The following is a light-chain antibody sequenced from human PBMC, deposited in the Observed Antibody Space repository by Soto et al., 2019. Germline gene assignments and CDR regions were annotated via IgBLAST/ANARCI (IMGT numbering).Light chain of an antibody. Sequence: EKLMSQSPATLSVSPGERVTLSCRASQNIHNHMSWFLQKPGQTPRLLIYDAIIRAADVPARFSGSWSGTEFTLTISRLEPEDFAVYYCQQYGSSPLTFGGGTKVDIK. CDR3: QQYGSSPLT. CDR1: QNIHNH. J-gene: IGKJ4*01. V-gene: IGKV3-15*01. CDR2: DAI.